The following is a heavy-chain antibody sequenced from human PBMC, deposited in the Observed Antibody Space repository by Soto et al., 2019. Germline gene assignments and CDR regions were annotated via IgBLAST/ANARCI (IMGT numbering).Heavy chain of an antibody. J-gene: IGHJ4*02. D-gene: IGHD1-26*01. CDR1: GYIFTNYW. CDR3: ARLSDGSHSALY. CDR2: IYPGDSDT. V-gene: IGHV5-51*01. Sequence: PGESLKISCEASGYIFTNYWIGWVRQMPGKGLEWMGIIYPGDSDTRYSPSFQGQVTISADKSISTAYLQWSSLKASDSAMYYCARLSDGSHSALYWGQGTLVTVSS.